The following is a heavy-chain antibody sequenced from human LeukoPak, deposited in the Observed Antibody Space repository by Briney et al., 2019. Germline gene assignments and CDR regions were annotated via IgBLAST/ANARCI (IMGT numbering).Heavy chain of an antibody. CDR2: MNPNSGNT. CDR3: ARGSGAITMVRGVSLGY. D-gene: IGHD3-10*01. J-gene: IGHJ4*02. CDR1: GYTFTSYD. V-gene: IGHV1-8*01. Sequence: GAAVMVSCKASGYTFTSYDINWVRQATGQGLEWMGWMNPNSGNTGYAQKFQDRVTITRNTSISTAYMELSSLRSEDTAVYYCARGSGAITMVRGVSLGYWGQGTLVTVSS.